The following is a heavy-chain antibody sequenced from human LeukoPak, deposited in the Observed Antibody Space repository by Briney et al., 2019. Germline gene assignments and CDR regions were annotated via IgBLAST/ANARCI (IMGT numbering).Heavy chain of an antibody. Sequence: SETLSLTCTVSGGSISSSSYYWGWIRQPPGKGLEWIGSIYYSGSAYYNPSLKSRVTISVDTSKNQFSLKLSSVTAADTAVYYCAIPYYYDSSGYRFDHWGQGTLVTVSS. CDR2: IYYSGSA. J-gene: IGHJ4*02. CDR1: GGSISSSSYY. D-gene: IGHD3-22*01. V-gene: IGHV4-39*01. CDR3: AIPYYYDSSGYRFDH.